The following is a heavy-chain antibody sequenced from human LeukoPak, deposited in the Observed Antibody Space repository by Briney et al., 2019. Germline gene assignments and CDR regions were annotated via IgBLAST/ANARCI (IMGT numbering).Heavy chain of an antibody. CDR1: GFTFTNYG. Sequence: GGSLGLSCAASGFTFTNYGMNWVRQPPGKGLERVSSISSSGTSIDYADSVKGRFTVSRDSATNSLYLQMNSLRAEDTAVYYCARTAKDIVIVPASYYMDVWGKGTTVTVSS. V-gene: IGHV3-21*01. CDR3: ARTAKDIVIVPASYYMDV. CDR2: ISSSGTSI. J-gene: IGHJ6*03. D-gene: IGHD2-2*01.